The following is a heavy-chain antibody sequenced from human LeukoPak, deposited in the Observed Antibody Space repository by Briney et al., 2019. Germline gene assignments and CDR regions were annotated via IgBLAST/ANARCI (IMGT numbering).Heavy chain of an antibody. CDR3: AKDRDSSGWYKYYFDY. CDR2: ISGSGGST. V-gene: IGHV3-23*01. Sequence: PGGSLRLSCAASGFTFSSYGMSWVRQAPGKGLEWVSAISGSGGSTYYADSVKGRFTISRDNSKNTLYLQMNSLRAEDTAVYYCAKDRDSSGWYKYYFDYWGQGTLVTVSS. CDR1: GFTFSSYG. J-gene: IGHJ4*02. D-gene: IGHD6-19*01.